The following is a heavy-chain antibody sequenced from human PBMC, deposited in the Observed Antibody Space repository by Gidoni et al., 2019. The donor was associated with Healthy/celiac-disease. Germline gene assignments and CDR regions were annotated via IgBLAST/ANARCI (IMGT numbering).Heavy chain of an antibody. CDR2: MNPNSVNT. CDR3: ARGVRDPRDRNWFDP. V-gene: IGHV1-8*01. D-gene: IGHD3-10*01. Sequence: TGQGLEWMGWMNPNSVNTGYAQKFQGRVTMTRNTSISTAYMELSSLRSEDTAVYYCARGVRDPRDRNWFDPWGQGTLVTVSS. J-gene: IGHJ5*02.